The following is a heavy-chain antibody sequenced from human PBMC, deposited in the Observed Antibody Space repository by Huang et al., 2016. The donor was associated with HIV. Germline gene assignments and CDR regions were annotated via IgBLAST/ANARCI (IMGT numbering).Heavy chain of an antibody. CDR2: IYYKGST. V-gene: IGHV4-39*01. CDR1: GGSIRSSDYH. Sequence: QLLLQESGPGLVKPSEALALTCAVSGGSIRSSDYHWGWIRQPPGKGLAWIGSIYYKGSTHYSPSLKSRVTIAVDTSKNRFFLNLTSMTAADTAVYYCARHREGPVAYYSGWGSHLNYMDVWGRGRTVVVSS. D-gene: IGHD3-10*01. CDR3: ARHREGPVAYYSGWGSHLNYMDV. J-gene: IGHJ6*03.